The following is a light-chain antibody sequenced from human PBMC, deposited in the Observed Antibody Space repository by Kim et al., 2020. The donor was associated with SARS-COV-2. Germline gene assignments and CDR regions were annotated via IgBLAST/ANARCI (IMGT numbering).Light chain of an antibody. CDR1: QGIRND. CDR3: LQDYNYPWT. V-gene: IGKV1-6*01. J-gene: IGKJ1*01. Sequence: GSVGDRVTITWRASQGIRNDLGWYQQKPGKAPKLLIYAASSLQSGVPSRFSGSGSGTDFTLTISSLQPEDFATYYCLQDYNYPWTFGQGTKVDIK. CDR2: AAS.